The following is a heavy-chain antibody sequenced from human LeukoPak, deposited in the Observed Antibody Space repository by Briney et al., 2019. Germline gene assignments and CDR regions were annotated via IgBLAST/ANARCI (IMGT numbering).Heavy chain of an antibody. D-gene: IGHD4-17*01. Sequence: GGSLRLSCAASGFTFSSYAMSWVRQAPGKGLEWVSAISGSGGSTYYADSVKGRFTISRDNSRNTLYLQMNSLRAEDTAVYYCAKDSALAVNPLFDYWGQGTLVTVSS. J-gene: IGHJ4*02. CDR1: GFTFSSYA. CDR2: ISGSGGST. V-gene: IGHV3-23*01. CDR3: AKDSALAVNPLFDY.